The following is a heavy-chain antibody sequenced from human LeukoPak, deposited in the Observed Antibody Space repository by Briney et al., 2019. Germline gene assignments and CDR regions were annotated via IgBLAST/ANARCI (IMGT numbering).Heavy chain of an antibody. CDR3: ATSRDGYNPGPQRRWRYFDY. J-gene: IGHJ4*02. V-gene: IGHV4-34*01. CDR2: INRSGST. Sequence: SETLPLTCAVYGGSFRCYYWSWIRQPPGKGLECIGDINRSGSTNYKPFLKSRVTISVDTSKNQFSLKLSSVTAADTAVYYCATSRDGYNPGPQRRWRYFDYWGEGTLVTVSS. D-gene: IGHD5-24*01. CDR1: GGSFRCYY.